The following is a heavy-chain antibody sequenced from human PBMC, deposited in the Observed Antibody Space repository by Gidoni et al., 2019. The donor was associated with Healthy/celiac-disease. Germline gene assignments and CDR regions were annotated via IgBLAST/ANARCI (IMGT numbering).Heavy chain of an antibody. CDR2: IWYDGSNK. J-gene: IGHJ6*02. V-gene: IGHV3-33*01. Sequence: QVQLVESGGGVVQPGRSLRLSCAASGFTFSSYGMHWVRQAPGKGLEWVAVIWYDGSNKYYADSVKGRFTIPRDNSKNTLYLQMNSLRAEDTGVYYCARDRLGGGMDVWGQGTTVTVSS. CDR1: GFTFSSYG. CDR3: ARDRLGGGMDV.